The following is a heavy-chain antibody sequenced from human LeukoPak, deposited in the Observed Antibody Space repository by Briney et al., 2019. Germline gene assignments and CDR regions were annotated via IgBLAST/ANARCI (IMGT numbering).Heavy chain of an antibody. CDR2: ISGSGGST. CDR3: AKDRYYDSSGYYYSY. V-gene: IGHV3-23*01. J-gene: IGHJ4*02. D-gene: IGHD3-22*01. CDR1: GSTFSSYA. Sequence: GGSLRLSCAASGSTFSSYAMSWVRQAPGKGLEWVSAISGSGGSTYYADSVKGRFTISRDNSKNTLYLQMNSLRAEDTAVYYCAKDRYYDSSGYYYSYWGQGTLVTVSS.